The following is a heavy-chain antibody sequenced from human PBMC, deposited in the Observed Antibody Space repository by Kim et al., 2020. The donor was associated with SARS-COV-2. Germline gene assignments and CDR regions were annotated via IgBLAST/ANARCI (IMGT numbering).Heavy chain of an antibody. V-gene: IGHV3-30*18. J-gene: IGHJ4*02. CDR3: AKGSSLWFGEFYRDYFDY. CDR1: GFTFSSYG. Sequence: GGSLRLSCAASGFTFSSYGMHWVRQAPGKGLEWVAVISYDGSNKYYADSVKGRFTISRDNSKNTLYLQMNSLRAEDTAVYYCAKGSSLWFGEFYRDYFDYWGQGTLVTVSS. CDR2: ISYDGSNK. D-gene: IGHD3-10*01.